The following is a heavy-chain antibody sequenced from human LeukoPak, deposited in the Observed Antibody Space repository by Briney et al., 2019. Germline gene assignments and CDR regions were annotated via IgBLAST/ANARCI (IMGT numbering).Heavy chain of an antibody. Sequence: ASVKVSCKASGYTFTGYYMHWVRQAPGQGLEWMGWINPNSGGTNYAQKLQGRVTMTTDTSTSTAYMELRSLRSDDTAVYYCARAQQSSPYYYYYMDVWGKGTTVTVSS. CDR3: ARAQQSSPYYYYYMDV. CDR2: INPNSGGT. J-gene: IGHJ6*03. D-gene: IGHD6-6*01. V-gene: IGHV1-2*02. CDR1: GYTFTGYY.